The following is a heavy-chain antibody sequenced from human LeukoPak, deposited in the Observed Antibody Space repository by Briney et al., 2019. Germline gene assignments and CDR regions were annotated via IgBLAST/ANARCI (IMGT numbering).Heavy chain of an antibody. Sequence: ASVKVSCKASGGTFSSYAISWVRQAPGQGLEWMGWISAYNGNTNYAQKLQGRVTMTTDTSTSTAYMELRSLRSDDTAVYYCARDLIAVAGSGNWFDPWGQGTLVTVSS. D-gene: IGHD6-19*01. CDR3: ARDLIAVAGSGNWFDP. V-gene: IGHV1-18*01. CDR1: GGTFSSYA. CDR2: ISAYNGNT. J-gene: IGHJ5*02.